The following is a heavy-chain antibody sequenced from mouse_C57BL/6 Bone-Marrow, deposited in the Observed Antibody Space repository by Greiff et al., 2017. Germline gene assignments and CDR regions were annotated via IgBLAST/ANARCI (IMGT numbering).Heavy chain of an antibody. J-gene: IGHJ1*03. Sequence: EVQRVESGGGLVKPGGSLKLSCAASGFTFSDYGMRWVRQAPEKGLEWVAYISSGSSTIYYADTVKGRFTISRDNAKNTLFLQMTSLRSEDTAMYYCARPGSGYWYFDVWGTGTTVTVSA. CDR3: ARPGSGYWYFDV. D-gene: IGHD4-1*01. CDR2: ISSGSSTI. CDR1: GFTFSDYG. V-gene: IGHV5-17*01.